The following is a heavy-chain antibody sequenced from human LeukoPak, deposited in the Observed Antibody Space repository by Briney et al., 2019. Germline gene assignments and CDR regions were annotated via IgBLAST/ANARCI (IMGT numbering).Heavy chain of an antibody. CDR3: AKDLIAVAGTFDY. D-gene: IGHD6-19*01. J-gene: IGHJ4*02. Sequence: GGSLRLSCAASGFTFSSHGMHWVRQAPGKGLEWVSGIGDSGESTYYADFVKGRFTISRDNSKNALYLQMNSLRAEDTAIYYCAKDLIAVAGTFDYWGQGTLVTVSS. CDR1: GFTFSSHG. V-gene: IGHV3-23*01. CDR2: IGDSGEST.